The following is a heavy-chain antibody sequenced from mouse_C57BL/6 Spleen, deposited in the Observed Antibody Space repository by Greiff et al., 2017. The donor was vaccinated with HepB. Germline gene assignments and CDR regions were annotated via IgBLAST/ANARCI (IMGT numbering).Heavy chain of an antibody. V-gene: IGHV1-22*01. D-gene: IGHD1-1*01. CDR1: GYTFTDYN. J-gene: IGHJ2*01. Sequence: DVKLQESGPELVKPGASVKMSCKASGYTFTDYNMHWVKQSHGKSLEWIGYINPNNGGTSYNQKFKGKATLTVNKSSSTAYMELRSLTSEDSAVYYCARGCSYYYGSSYDYWGQGTTLTVSS. CDR3: ARGCSYYYGSSYDY. CDR2: INPNNGGT.